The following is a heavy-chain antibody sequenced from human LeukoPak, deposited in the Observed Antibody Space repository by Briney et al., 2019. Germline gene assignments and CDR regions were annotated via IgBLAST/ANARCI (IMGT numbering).Heavy chain of an antibody. V-gene: IGHV4-4*07. D-gene: IGHD2-15*01. CDR2: IYISGST. CDR3: ARGTPDCSGGSCYLAFDI. Sequence: SETLSLTCTVSGGSISSYYWSWIRQPAGKGLEWIGRIYISGSTNYNPSLKSRVTMSVDTSKNQFSLKLSSVTAADTAVYYCARGTPDCSGGSCYLAFDIWGQGTMVTVSS. J-gene: IGHJ3*02. CDR1: GGSISSYY.